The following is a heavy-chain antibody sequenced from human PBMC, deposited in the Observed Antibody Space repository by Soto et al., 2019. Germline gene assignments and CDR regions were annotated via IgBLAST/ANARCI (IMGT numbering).Heavy chain of an antibody. D-gene: IGHD3-22*01. J-gene: IGHJ4*02. V-gene: IGHV3-21*01. CDR3: ARDGAGGYDSSGYYYFSASP. Sequence: EVQLVESGGGLVKPGGSLRLSCAASGFTFSSYSMNWVRQAPGKGLEWVSSISSSSSYIYYADSVKGRFTISRDNAKKSLYLQMNSLRAEDTAVYYSARDGAGGYDSSGYYYFSASPRGQGTLVTVSS. CDR1: GFTFSSYS. CDR2: ISSSSSYI.